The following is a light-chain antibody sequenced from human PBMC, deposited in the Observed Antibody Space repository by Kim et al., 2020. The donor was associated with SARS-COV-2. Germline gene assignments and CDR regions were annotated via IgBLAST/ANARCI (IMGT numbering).Light chain of an antibody. J-gene: IGLJ3*02. CDR2: DVS. CDR3: SSYTSSSRV. CDR1: SSDVGGYNY. Sequence: QSALTQPASVSGSPGQSITISCTGTSSDVGGYNYVSWYQQHPGKAPKLMIYDVSKRPSGVSNRFSGSKSGNTASLTISGLQAEDEADYYCSSYTSSSRVFRGRTQPAVL. V-gene: IGLV2-14*01.